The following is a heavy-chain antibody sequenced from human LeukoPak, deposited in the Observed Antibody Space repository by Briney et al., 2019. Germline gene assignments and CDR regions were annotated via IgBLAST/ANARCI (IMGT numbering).Heavy chain of an antibody. CDR1: GYTFTGYY. CDR2: INPNSGGT. Sequence: GASVKVSCKASGYTFTGYYMHWVRQAPGQGLEWMGWINPNSGGTNYAQKFQGRVTMTRDTSISTAYMELSRLRSDDTAVYYCARDVAVAGTVGAFDIWGQGTMVTVSS. CDR3: ARDVAVAGTVGAFDI. J-gene: IGHJ3*02. V-gene: IGHV1-2*02. D-gene: IGHD6-19*01.